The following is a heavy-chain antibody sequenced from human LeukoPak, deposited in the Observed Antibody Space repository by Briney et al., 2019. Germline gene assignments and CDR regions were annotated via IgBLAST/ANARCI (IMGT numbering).Heavy chain of an antibody. J-gene: IGHJ5*02. CDR3: ARVQGSGSYSWFDP. V-gene: IGHV1-8*01. D-gene: IGHD3-10*01. CDR2: MNPNSGNT. CDR1: GYTFTSYD. Sequence: GASVKVSCKASGYTFTSYDINWVRQATEQGLEWMGWMNPNSGNTGYAQKFQGRVTMTRNTSISTAYMELSSLRSEDTAVYYCARVQGSGSYSWFDPWGQGTLVTVSS.